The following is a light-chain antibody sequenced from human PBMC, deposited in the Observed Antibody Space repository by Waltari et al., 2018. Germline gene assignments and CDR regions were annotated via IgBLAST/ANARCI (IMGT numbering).Light chain of an antibody. CDR1: QSVSRS. V-gene: IGKV3-20*01. J-gene: IGKJ1*01. Sequence: IVLTQSPGTLSLSPGERATLSCRASQSVSRSLAWYQQKPGQAPKLLIYGASTRATGNPGRFTGSGSWTDFSLTISSLEPEDFAIYFCQHYVRLPATFGQGTKVEIK. CDR3: QHYVRLPAT. CDR2: GAS.